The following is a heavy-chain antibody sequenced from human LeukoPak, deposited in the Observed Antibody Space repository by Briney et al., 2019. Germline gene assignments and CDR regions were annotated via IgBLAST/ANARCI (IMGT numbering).Heavy chain of an antibody. J-gene: IGHJ3*02. V-gene: IGHV1-2*02. CDR3: AREPLNVAAAFDI. CDR1: GYTFTGYY. D-gene: IGHD3-16*01. CDR2: INPNSGGT. Sequence: ASVKVSCKASGYTFTGYYMHWVRQAPGQGLEWMGWINPNSGGTNYAQKFQGRVTMTTDTSTSTAYMELRSLRSDDTAVYYCAREPLNVAAAFDIWGQGTMVTVSS.